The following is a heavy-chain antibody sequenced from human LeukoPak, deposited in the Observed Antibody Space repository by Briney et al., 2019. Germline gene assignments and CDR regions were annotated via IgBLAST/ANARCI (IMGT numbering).Heavy chain of an antibody. V-gene: IGHV3-23*01. CDR2: ISGSGNSI. Sequence: GGSLRLSCAASGFTFSSFVMTWVRQAPGKGLEWVSSISGSGNSIYYVDSVKGRFTISRGNSENTLYLQMNSLRAEDTAVYYCARRAGGYSHPYDYWGQGILVTVSS. CDR1: GFTFSSFV. D-gene: IGHD4-23*01. J-gene: IGHJ4*02. CDR3: ARRAGGYSHPYDY.